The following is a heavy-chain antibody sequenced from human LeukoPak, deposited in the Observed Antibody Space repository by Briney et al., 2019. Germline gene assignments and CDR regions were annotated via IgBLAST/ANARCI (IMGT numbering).Heavy chain of an antibody. CDR2: IYSSGST. V-gene: IGHV4-4*07. Sequence: PSETLSLTCTVSGESINSFYRSWIRQPAGKGLEWIGRIYSSGSTNYSPSLKSRVTMSVDTSKNQFSLKLSSATAADTAVYYCARQLYYYGSGSYYPQTPNWFDPWGQGTLVTVSS. CDR1: GESINSFY. D-gene: IGHD3-10*01. CDR3: ARQLYYYGSGSYYPQTPNWFDP. J-gene: IGHJ5*02.